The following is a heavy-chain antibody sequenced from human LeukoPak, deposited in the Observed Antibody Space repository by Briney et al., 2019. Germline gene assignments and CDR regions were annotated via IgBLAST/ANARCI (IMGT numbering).Heavy chain of an antibody. D-gene: IGHD1-26*01. CDR2: MYTTGTT. CDR1: GGSISSDY. J-gene: IGHJ6*02. Sequence: SGTLSLTCSVSGGSISSDYWNWIRQPAGKGLEWIGRMYTTGTTNYNPSLKSRVSMSLDTSKNQFSLKLNSVTAADTAVYYCARCRGAGSRCYGMDVWGQGTTVIVSS. V-gene: IGHV4-4*07. CDR3: ARCRGAGSRCYGMDV.